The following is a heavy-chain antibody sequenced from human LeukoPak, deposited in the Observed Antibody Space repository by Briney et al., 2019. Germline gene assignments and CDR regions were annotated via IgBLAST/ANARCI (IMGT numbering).Heavy chain of an antibody. V-gene: IGHV3-64*04. CDR1: GFIFSSYA. D-gene: IGHD3-10*01. J-gene: IGHJ6*02. Sequence: PGGSLRLSCSASGFIFSSYAMHWVRQAPGKRLEYVSAISSSGGSTYYADSAKGRFTISRDNSKNTLYLQMNSLRAEDTAVYYCAKSYGSGTYYNRNDYYGMDVWGQGTTVTVSS. CDR2: ISSSGGST. CDR3: AKSYGSGTYYNRNDYYGMDV.